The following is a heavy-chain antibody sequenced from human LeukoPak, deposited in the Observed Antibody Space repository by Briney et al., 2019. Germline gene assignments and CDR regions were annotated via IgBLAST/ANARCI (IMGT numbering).Heavy chain of an antibody. J-gene: IGHJ3*02. CDR3: ARGRALETDDAFDI. D-gene: IGHD1-14*01. CDR1: GFTFSTYG. CDR2: IWYDGSNK. Sequence: GGSLRLSCAASGFTFSTYGMHWVRQAPGKGLEWVAVIWYDGSNKYYADSVKGRFTISRDNSKNTLFLQMNSLRAEDTAVYYCARGRALETDDAFDIWGQGTMVTVSS. V-gene: IGHV3-33*01.